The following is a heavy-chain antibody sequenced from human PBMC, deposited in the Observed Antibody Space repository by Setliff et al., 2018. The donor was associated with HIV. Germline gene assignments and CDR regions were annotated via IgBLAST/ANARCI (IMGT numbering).Heavy chain of an antibody. Sequence: SETLSLTCTVSGGSISSGGYYWSWIRQPAGKGLEWIGHIYTSGSTNFNPSLKSRVTISVDTSKNQFSLKVSSVTAADTAVYYCARVARGGHSSRWYYFDYWGQGTLVTVSS. CDR3: ARVARGGHSSRWYYFDY. CDR1: GGSISSGGYY. D-gene: IGHD6-13*01. J-gene: IGHJ4*02. CDR2: IYTSGST. V-gene: IGHV4-61*09.